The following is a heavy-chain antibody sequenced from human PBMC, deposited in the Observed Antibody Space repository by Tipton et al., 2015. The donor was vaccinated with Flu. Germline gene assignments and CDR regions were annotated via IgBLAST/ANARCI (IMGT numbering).Heavy chain of an antibody. D-gene: IGHD2-21*02. CDR3: ARAVGGGDCL. J-gene: IGHJ4*02. CDR1: GFTFSSYS. CDR2: ISSNSGAI. Sequence: SLRLSCAASGFTFSSYSMNWVRQAPGKGLEWISFISSNSGAIFYADSVKGRFTISRDNVKNSLYLQMNSLRDEDTAVYYCARAVGGGDCLWGQGTLVTVSS. V-gene: IGHV3-48*02.